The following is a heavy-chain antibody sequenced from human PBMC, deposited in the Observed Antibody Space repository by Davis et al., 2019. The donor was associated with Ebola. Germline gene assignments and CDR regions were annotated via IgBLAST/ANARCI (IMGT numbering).Heavy chain of an antibody. Sequence: ASVKVSCKASGYTFINYYINWVRQTPGQGLEWMGWINPKSGATTYSQRFQGRVTMTRDTSSGTAYLDLGCLKSDDTAVYYCERGPAANAALDYWGQGTLVTVSS. D-gene: IGHD2-2*01. CDR1: GYTFINYY. CDR3: ERGPAANAALDY. J-gene: IGHJ4*02. CDR2: INPKSGAT. V-gene: IGHV1-2*02.